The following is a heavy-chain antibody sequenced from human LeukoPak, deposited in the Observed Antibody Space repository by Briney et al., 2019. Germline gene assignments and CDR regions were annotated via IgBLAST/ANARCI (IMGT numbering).Heavy chain of an antibody. CDR3: AKSIYGDYDFDYGFDY. V-gene: IGHV3-30*02. D-gene: IGHD4-17*01. CDR2: IRYDGSNK. Sequence: PGGSLRLSCAASGFTFSSYGMHWVRQAPGKGLEWVAFIRYDGSNKYYADSVKGRFTISRDNSKNTLYLQMNSLRAEDTAVYYCAKSIYGDYDFDYGFDYWGQGTLVTVSS. J-gene: IGHJ4*02. CDR1: GFTFSSYG.